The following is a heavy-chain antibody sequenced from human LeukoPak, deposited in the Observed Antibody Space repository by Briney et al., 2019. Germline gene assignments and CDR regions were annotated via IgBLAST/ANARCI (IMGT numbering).Heavy chain of an antibody. D-gene: IGHD6-13*01. CDR3: SRGISGYGMDV. Sequence: GGSLKLSCAASGFTFSGSAMHWVRQASGKGLEGIGRIRTKVNSYATAYAASVKGRFTISRDGSKNTAYLQMASLKTEDTAVYYCSRGISGYGMDVWGQGTTVTVSS. V-gene: IGHV3-73*01. CDR2: IRTKVNSYAT. J-gene: IGHJ6*02. CDR1: GFTFSGSA.